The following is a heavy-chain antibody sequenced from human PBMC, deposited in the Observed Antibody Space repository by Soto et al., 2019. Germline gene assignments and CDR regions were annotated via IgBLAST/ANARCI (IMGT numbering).Heavy chain of an antibody. V-gene: IGHV3-23*01. CDR3: ATSAGYSNYDLCGMDV. CDR2: ISGSGGST. D-gene: IGHD4-4*01. J-gene: IGHJ6*01. Sequence: GGSLRLSFAGSDFTFSSYAMSWVLQAPGKGLEWFSAISGSGGSTYYADSVKGRFTISRDNSKNTLYLQMNSLRAEDTAVYYCATSAGYSNYDLCGMDVWRQATKVTVSS. CDR1: DFTFSSYA.